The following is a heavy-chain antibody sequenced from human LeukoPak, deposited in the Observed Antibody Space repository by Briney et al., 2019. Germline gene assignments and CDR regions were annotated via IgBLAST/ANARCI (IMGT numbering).Heavy chain of an antibody. CDR3: ARDHDTHAFDI. J-gene: IGHJ3*02. V-gene: IGHV3-21*01. CDR2: ISSSSSYI. D-gene: IGHD3-22*01. Sequence: GGPLRLSCAASGFTFSSHSMNWVPQSPGKGLEWVSSISSSSSYIYYADSVKGRFTISRDNAKNSLYLQMNSLRAEDTAVYYCARDHDTHAFDIWGQGTMVTVSS. CDR1: GFTFSSHS.